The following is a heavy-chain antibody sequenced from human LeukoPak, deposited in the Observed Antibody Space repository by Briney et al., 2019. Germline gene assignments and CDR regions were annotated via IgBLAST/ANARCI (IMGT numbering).Heavy chain of an antibody. D-gene: IGHD3-22*01. CDR2: IRGSGGST. J-gene: IGHJ4*02. V-gene: IGHV3-23*01. CDR1: GFTFSSYA. Sequence: GGSLRLSCAASGFTFSSYAMTWVRQAPGKGLEWVSAIRGSGGSTTYADSVKGRFSTSRDNSNTTLYLQMNSLRAEDTAVYYCAKSFPPDSSGYWPYYFDYWGQGTLVTVSS. CDR3: AKSFPPDSSGYWPYYFDY.